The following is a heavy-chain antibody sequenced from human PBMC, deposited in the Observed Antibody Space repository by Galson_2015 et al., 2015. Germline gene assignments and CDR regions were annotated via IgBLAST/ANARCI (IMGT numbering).Heavy chain of an antibody. CDR3: ARELGGTYYFDY. D-gene: IGHD3-10*01. CDR2: INPSGAAT. CDR1: GYTFTNYF. V-gene: IGHV1-46*04. J-gene: IGHJ4*02. Sequence: SVKVSCKASGYTFTNYFIQWVRQAPGQGLEWVGAINPSGAATFYAQKLQGRVTMTRDTPTSSVYVELSSLGSEDTAVYYCARELGGTYYFDYWGPGTLFTVSS.